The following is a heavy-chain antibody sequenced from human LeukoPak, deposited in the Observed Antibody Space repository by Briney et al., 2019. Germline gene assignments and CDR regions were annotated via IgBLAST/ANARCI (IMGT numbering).Heavy chain of an antibody. Sequence: ASVKVSCKASGYRFTDYYVHWVRQAPGQGLEWMGWINPNNGGTNYAQKFYGRVTMTRVTSITTAYMELNRLTSDDTAAYYCARDTAMLRFDYWGQGTLVTVSS. CDR3: ARDTAMLRFDY. J-gene: IGHJ4*02. D-gene: IGHD5-18*01. CDR2: INPNNGGT. CDR1: GYRFTDYY. V-gene: IGHV1-2*02.